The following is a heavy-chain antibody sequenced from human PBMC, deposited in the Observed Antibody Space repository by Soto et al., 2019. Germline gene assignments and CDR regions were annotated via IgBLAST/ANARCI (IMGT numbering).Heavy chain of an antibody. V-gene: IGHV3-48*02. J-gene: IGHJ4*02. CDR3: AKVGPANTFEY. D-gene: IGHD2-2*01. Sequence: GGSLRLSCAASGFNFSAYSMDWIRQAPGKGLEWVSYISGSSSSIYYADSVKGRFTISRDNARNSLFLQMSGLRDEDSGVYCCAKVGPANTFEYWGQGTQVTVSS. CDR2: ISGSSSSI. CDR1: GFNFSAYS.